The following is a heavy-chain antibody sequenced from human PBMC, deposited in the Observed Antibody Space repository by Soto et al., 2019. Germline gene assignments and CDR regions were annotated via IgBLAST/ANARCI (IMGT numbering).Heavy chain of an antibody. J-gene: IGHJ5*02. Sequence: SETLSLTCAVYGGSFSSYYWSWIRQPPGKGLEWIGYVYYTGSTSYNPSLKSRVTISVDTSMNQFSLTLNSVTAADTAMYFCARYSPPKKSYDSNPGWFDPWGQGTLVTVSS. D-gene: IGHD3-22*01. CDR3: ARYSPPKKSYDSNPGWFDP. V-gene: IGHV4-59*01. CDR2: VYYTGST. CDR1: GGSFSSYY.